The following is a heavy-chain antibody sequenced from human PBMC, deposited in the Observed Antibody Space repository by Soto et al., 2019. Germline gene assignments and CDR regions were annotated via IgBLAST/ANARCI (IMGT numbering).Heavy chain of an antibody. CDR3: SADHPHMAMGWPV. CDR2: IVVVSGST. CDR1: GFDFGSFG. D-gene: IGHD1-26*01. J-gene: IGHJ6*02. V-gene: IGHV1-58*02. Sequence: ASVKVSCKASGFDFGSFGIQFLRQTRGRGLEWIGWIVVVSGSTNYARQFQGRVAISRDMSSSTAYLDLYDLKSDDTAVYFCSADHPHMAMGWPVWDQGTTVTVSS.